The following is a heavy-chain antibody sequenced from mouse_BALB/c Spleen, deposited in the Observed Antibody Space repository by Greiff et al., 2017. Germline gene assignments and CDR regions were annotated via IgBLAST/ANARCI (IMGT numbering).Heavy chain of an antibody. J-gene: IGHJ3*01. D-gene: IGHD2-3*01. V-gene: IGHV1-14*01. Sequence: VHVKQSGPELVKPGASVKMSCKASGYTFTSYVMHWVKQKPGQGLEWIGYINPYNDGTKYNEKFKGKATLTSDKSSSTAYMELSSLTSEDSAVYYCAPFYDGYYAAFAYWGQGTLVTVSA. CDR3: APFYDGYYAAFAY. CDR1: GYTFTSYV. CDR2: INPYNDGT.